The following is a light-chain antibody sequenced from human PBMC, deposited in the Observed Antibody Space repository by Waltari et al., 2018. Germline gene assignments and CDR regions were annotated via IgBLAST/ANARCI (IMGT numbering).Light chain of an antibody. CDR2: SSS. Sequence: DTLMTQSPSSLSASVGDRVTITCRASQAISTYVNWYQQTPGMAPKLLIFSSSTLHRGVSPRFSGSGSGTEFTLTISNLQPDDFATYYCQQSYSAPLAFGGGTKLDI. CDR1: QAISTY. V-gene: IGKV1-39*01. J-gene: IGKJ4*01. CDR3: QQSYSAPLA.